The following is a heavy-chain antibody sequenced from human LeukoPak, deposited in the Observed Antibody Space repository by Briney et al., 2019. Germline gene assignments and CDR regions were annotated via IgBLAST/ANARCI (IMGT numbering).Heavy chain of an antibody. Sequence: PSETLSLTCAVSGYSISSGYYWGWIRPPPGKGLEWIGSIYHSGSTYYNPSLKSRVTISVDTSKNQLSLKLSSVTAADTAVYYCASNNYYDSSAPLDALDICGQGTMVTVSS. CDR2: IYHSGST. D-gene: IGHD3-22*01. V-gene: IGHV4-38-2*01. CDR1: GYSISSGYY. J-gene: IGHJ3*02. CDR3: ASNNYYDSSAPLDALDI.